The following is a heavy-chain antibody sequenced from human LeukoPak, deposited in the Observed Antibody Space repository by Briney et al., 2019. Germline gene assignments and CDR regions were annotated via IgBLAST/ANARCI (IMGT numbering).Heavy chain of an antibody. CDR1: GFTFSSYA. Sequence: GGSLRLSCAASGFTFSSYAMHWVRQAPGKGLEWVAVISYDGSNKYYADSVKGRFTISRDNSKNTLYLQMNSLRAEDTAVYYCAKDAYPVVVTEPGDYWGQGTLITVSS. CDR2: ISYDGSNK. D-gene: IGHD2-21*02. J-gene: IGHJ4*02. V-gene: IGHV3-30-3*01. CDR3: AKDAYPVVVTEPGDY.